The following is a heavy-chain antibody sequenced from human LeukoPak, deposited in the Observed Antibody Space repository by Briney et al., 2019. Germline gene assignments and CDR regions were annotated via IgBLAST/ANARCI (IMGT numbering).Heavy chain of an antibody. D-gene: IGHD3-22*01. J-gene: IGHJ5*02. CDR2: ISGSGGST. V-gene: IGHV3-23*01. CDR3: AKLGHYYDSSGYRWFDP. CDR1: GFTFSSYA. Sequence: GGSLRLSCAASGFTFSSYAMSWVRQAPGKGLEGVSAISGSGGSTYYADSVKGRFTISRDNSKNTLYLQMNSLRAEDTAVYYCAKLGHYYDSSGYRWFDPWGQGTLVTVSS.